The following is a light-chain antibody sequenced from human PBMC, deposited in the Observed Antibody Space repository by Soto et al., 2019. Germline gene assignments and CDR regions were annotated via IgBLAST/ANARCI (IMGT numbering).Light chain of an antibody. CDR3: QQLNSYPLT. J-gene: IGKJ3*01. CDR1: QGISSY. V-gene: IGKV1-9*01. CDR2: AAS. Sequence: DNQLTQSPSFLSASVGDRVTITCRASQGISSYLAWYQQKPGKAPKLLIYAASTLQSGVQSRFSGSGSGTEFTLTISSLQPEDFATYYCQQLNSYPLTFGPGTKVDIK.